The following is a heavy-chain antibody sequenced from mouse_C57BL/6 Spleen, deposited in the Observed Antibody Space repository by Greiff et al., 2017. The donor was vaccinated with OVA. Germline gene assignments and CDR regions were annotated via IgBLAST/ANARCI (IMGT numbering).Heavy chain of an antibody. V-gene: IGHV1-26*01. CDR1: GYTFTDYY. D-gene: IGHD2-2*01. CDR3: ARDGHYYGYDGGFAY. J-gene: IGHJ3*01. Sequence: EVQLQQSGPELVKPGASVKISCKASGYTFTDYYMNWVKQSHGKSLEWIGDINPNHGGTSYNQKFKGKATLHVDKSSSTAYMELRSLTSEDSAVYYCARDGHYYGYDGGFAYWGQGTLVTVSA. CDR2: INPNHGGT.